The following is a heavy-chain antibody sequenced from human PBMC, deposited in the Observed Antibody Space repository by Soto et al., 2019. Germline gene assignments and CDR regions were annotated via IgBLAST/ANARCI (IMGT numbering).Heavy chain of an antibody. CDR2: ISSTTNYI. V-gene: IGHV3-21*01. Sequence: GGSLRLSCAASGFTFSRYSMNWVRQAPGKGLEWVSSISSTTNYIYYADSMKGRFTISRDNAKNSVYLDMNSLSAEDTAVYYCARESEDLTSNFDYWGQGALVTVSS. J-gene: IGHJ4*02. CDR1: GFTFSRYS. CDR3: ARESEDLTSNFDY.